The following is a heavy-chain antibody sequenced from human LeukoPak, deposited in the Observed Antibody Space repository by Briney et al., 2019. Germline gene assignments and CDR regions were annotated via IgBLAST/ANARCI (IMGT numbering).Heavy chain of an antibody. Sequence: VGSLRLSCAASGFIFSSYAMSWVRQAPGKGLEWVSGISDSGAVTYYADSVKGRFTISRDNSKNTLYLQMNSLRVEDTAVYYCANPCSGGTCFPHWWGQETLVPVSS. CDR2: ISDSGAVT. V-gene: IGHV3-23*01. D-gene: IGHD2-15*01. CDR3: ANPCSGGTCFPHW. CDR1: GFIFSSYA. J-gene: IGHJ4*02.